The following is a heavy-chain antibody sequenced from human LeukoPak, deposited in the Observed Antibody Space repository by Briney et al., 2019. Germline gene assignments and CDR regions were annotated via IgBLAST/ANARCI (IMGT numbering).Heavy chain of an antibody. CDR3: ARVSGYCSSTSCPIQYYYGMDV. CDR1: GFTFSSYW. D-gene: IGHD2-2*03. Sequence: GGSLRLSCAVSGFTFSSYWMPWVRQVPGKGLVWVSHINTDGSSTNYADSVKGRFTISRDNAKNTLYLQMNSLRAEDTAVYYCARVSGYCSSTSCPIQYYYGMDVWGQGTTVTVSS. CDR2: INTDGSST. V-gene: IGHV3-74*01. J-gene: IGHJ6*02.